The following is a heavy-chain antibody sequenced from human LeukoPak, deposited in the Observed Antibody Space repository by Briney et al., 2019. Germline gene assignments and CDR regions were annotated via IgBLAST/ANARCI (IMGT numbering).Heavy chain of an antibody. J-gene: IGHJ4*02. CDR2: INHSGST. Sequence: SETLSLTCAVYGGSFSGYYWSWIRQPPGKGLEWIGEINHSGSTNYNPSLKSRVTISVDTSKNQFPLKLSSVTAADTAVYYCANALAAASYWGQGTLVTVSS. CDR3: ANALAAASY. D-gene: IGHD6-13*01. V-gene: IGHV4-34*01. CDR1: GGSFSGYY.